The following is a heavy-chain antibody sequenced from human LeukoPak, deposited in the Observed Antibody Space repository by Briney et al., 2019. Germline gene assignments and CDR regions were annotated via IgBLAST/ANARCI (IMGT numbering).Heavy chain of an antibody. CDR3: AKVPDIVVVPAAGFDY. CDR1: GFTFSSYA. Sequence: GGSLRLSCAASGFTFSSYAMSWVRQAPGKGLEWVSAISGSGGSTYYADSVKGRFTISRDNSKNTLYLQMNSLRAEDTAVYYCAKVPDIVVVPAAGFDYWGQGTLVTVSS. D-gene: IGHD2-2*01. J-gene: IGHJ4*02. V-gene: IGHV3-23*01. CDR2: ISGSGGST.